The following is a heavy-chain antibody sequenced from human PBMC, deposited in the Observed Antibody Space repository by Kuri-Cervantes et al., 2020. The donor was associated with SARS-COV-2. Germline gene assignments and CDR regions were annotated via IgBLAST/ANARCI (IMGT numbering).Heavy chain of an antibody. Sequence: GESLKISCAASGFTFSSYSMNWVRQAPGKGLEWVSSISSSSSYIYYADSVKGRFTISRDNSKNTLYLQMNSLRAEDTAVYYCARELIDAFDIWGQGTMVTVSS. CDR1: GFTFSSYS. V-gene: IGHV3-21*01. CDR3: ARELIDAFDI. CDR2: ISSSSSYI. J-gene: IGHJ3*02.